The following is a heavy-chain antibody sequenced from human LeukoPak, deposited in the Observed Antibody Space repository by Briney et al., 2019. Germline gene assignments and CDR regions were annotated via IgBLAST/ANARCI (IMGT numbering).Heavy chain of an antibody. Sequence: SETLSLTCTVSGGSISSSSYSWGWIRQPPGKGLEWIGSIYYSGSTYYNPSLKSRVTISVDTSKNQFSLKLSSVTAADTAVYYCASSDSDVRDYWGQGTLVTVSS. V-gene: IGHV4-39*07. CDR3: ASSDSDVRDY. CDR2: IYYSGST. D-gene: IGHD1-26*01. J-gene: IGHJ4*02. CDR1: GGSISSSSYS.